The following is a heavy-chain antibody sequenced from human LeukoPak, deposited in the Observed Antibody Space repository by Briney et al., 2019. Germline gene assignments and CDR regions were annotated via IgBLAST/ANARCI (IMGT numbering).Heavy chain of an antibody. CDR3: ARPGVGKDYYYYMDV. CDR1: GGSFSGYY. J-gene: IGHJ6*03. D-gene: IGHD3-10*01. CDR2: IYYSGST. V-gene: IGHV4-39*01. Sequence: SETLSLTCAVYGGSFSGYYWGWIRQPPGKGLEWIGSIYYSGSTYYNPSLKSRVTISVDTSKNQFSLKLSSVTAADTAVYYCARPGVGKDYYYYMDVWGKGTTVTVSS.